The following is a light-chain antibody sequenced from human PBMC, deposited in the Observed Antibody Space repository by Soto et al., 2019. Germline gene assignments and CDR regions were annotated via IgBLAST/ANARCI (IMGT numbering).Light chain of an antibody. CDR1: QSVNSY. CDR3: QQRSTWPRLT. V-gene: IGKV3-11*01. Sequence: IVLTQSPATLSLSPGERVTLSCRASQSVNSYLAWYQQKSGQAPRLLIYGAFNRATGIPARFSGSGSGTDFTLTIDSLEPEDFAVYYCQQRSTWPRLTFGGGTKLEI. CDR2: GAF. J-gene: IGKJ4*01.